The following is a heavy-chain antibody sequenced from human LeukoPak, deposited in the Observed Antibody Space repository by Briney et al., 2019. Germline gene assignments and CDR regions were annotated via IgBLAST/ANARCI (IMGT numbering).Heavy chain of an antibody. CDR1: GLTVSSSY. CDR2: ISSGGGT. J-gene: IGHJ3*02. Sequence: HTGGSLRLYCAASGLTVSSSYMSWVRQAPGKGLVWASTISSGGGTNYADSVKGRFTISRDSSENTLSLQMNSLRVEDTAVYYCTRVRTGAFDIWGQGTMVTVSS. V-gene: IGHV3-66*01. CDR3: TRVRTGAFDI.